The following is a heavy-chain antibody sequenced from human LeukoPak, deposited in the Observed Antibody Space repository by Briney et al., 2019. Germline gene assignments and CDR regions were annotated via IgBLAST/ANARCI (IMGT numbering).Heavy chain of an antibody. CDR3: ARQTYDGYFDY. D-gene: IGHD3-3*01. CDR2: IYNSGST. Sequence: SETLSLTCIVSRDSIRSYYWSWIRQPPEKGLEWIGNIYNSGSTKYNPSLKTRVTISLDTSNNQFSLKLNSVTAADTALYYCARQTYDGYFDYWGQGTLVTVSS. CDR1: RDSIRSYY. V-gene: IGHV4-59*08. J-gene: IGHJ4*02.